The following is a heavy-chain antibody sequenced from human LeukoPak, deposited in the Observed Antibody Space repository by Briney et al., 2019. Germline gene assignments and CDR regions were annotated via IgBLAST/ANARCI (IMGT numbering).Heavy chain of an antibody. J-gene: IGHJ4*02. Sequence: PSQTLSLTCTVSGVSICSGDYYSSSIRQPPGKSLEWTGYIYYSGTTYYNPSLKSRVTISVDTSKNQFSLKLSSVTVADTAVYYCARDEDTAINYWGQGTLVTVSS. CDR1: GVSICSGDYY. CDR3: ARDEDTAINY. D-gene: IGHD5-18*01. CDR2: IYYSGTT. V-gene: IGHV4-30-4*08.